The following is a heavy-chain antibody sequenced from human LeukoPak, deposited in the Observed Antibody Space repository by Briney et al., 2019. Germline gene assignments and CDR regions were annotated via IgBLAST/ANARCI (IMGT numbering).Heavy chain of an antibody. CDR2: INPNSGGT. CDR1: RYTFTGYY. J-gene: IGHJ4*02. CDR3: ATAAPYGSGSYYAY. V-gene: IGHV1-2*04. D-gene: IGHD3-10*01. Sequence: ASVKVSCKASRYTFTGYYMHWVRQAPGQGLEWMGWINPNSGGTNYAQKFQGWVTMTRDTSISTAYMELSRLRSDDTAVYYCATAAPYGSGSYYAYWGQGTLVTVSS.